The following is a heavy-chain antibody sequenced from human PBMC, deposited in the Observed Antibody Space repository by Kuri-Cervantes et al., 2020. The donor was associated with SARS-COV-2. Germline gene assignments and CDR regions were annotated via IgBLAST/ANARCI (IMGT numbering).Heavy chain of an antibody. CDR2: IYSGGST. V-gene: IGHV3-53*01. Sequence: GGSLRLSCAASGFTFDDYAMHWVRQAPGKGLEWVSVIYSGGSTYYADSVKGRFTISRDNSKNTLYLQMNSLRAEDTAVYYCARSLSAYSYYYYYMDVWGKGTTVTVSS. J-gene: IGHJ6*03. CDR1: GFTFDDYA. CDR3: ARSLSAYSYYYYYMDV. D-gene: IGHD2-15*01.